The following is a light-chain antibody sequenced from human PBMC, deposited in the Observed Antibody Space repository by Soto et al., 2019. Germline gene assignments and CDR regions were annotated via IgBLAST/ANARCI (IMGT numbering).Light chain of an antibody. CDR2: EAT. CDR3: CSYAGSSTWV. CDR1: SSDVGSY. V-gene: IGLV2-23*01. Sequence: QSALTQPASVSGSPGQSITISCTGTSSDVGSYVSWYQQHPGKAPKLMIYEATKRPSGVSNRFSGSISGNTASLTISGLQAEDEADYYCCSYAGSSTWVFGGGTKLTVL. J-gene: IGLJ3*02.